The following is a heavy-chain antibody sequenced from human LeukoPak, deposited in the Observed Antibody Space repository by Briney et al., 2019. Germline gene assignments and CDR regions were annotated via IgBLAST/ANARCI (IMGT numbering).Heavy chain of an antibody. J-gene: IGHJ4*02. D-gene: IGHD4-17*01. CDR2: ISSSGSTI. CDR3: ARSGDYEDNY. CDR1: GFTFSSYE. Sequence: GGSLRLPCAASGFTFSSYEMNWVRQAPGKGLEWVSYISSSGSTIYYADSVKGRFTISRDNAKNSLYLQMNSLRAEDTAVYYCARSGDYEDNYWGQGTLVTVSS. V-gene: IGHV3-48*03.